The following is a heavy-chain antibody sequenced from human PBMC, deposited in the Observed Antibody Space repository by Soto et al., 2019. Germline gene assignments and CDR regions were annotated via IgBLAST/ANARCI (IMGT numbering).Heavy chain of an antibody. Sequence: ASVKVSCKSSGYTFTRYDINWVRQATGQGLEWMGWMNPKRGNTGYAQKFQGRVTMHRNISISTAYMELSSLRSEDKAVYYCATLIRWLQWGQGTLVTVSS. J-gene: IGHJ4*02. CDR3: ATLIRWLQ. D-gene: IGHD5-12*01. CDR2: MNPKRGNT. CDR1: GYTFTRYD. V-gene: IGHV1-8*01.